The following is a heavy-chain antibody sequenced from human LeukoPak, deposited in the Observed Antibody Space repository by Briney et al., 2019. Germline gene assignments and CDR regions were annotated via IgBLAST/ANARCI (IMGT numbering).Heavy chain of an antibody. CDR3: ARGGVDYDSSGLIDY. CDR1: GGSISNYY. D-gene: IGHD3-22*01. Sequence: KSSETLSLTCTVSGGSISNYYRSWIRQPPGKGLEWIGYIYYSGSTNYNPSLKGRVTISVDTSKNQFSLKLNSVTAADTAVYYCARGGVDYDSSGLIDYWGQGTLVTVSS. V-gene: IGHV4-59*01. CDR2: IYYSGST. J-gene: IGHJ4*02.